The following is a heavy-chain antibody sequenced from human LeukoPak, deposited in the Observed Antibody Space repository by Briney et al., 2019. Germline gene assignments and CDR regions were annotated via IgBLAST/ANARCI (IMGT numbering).Heavy chain of an antibody. J-gene: IGHJ6*02. CDR1: GYSFTSYW. CDR2: IYPGDSDT. Sequence: GESLKISCKGSGYSFTSYWIGWVRQMPGKGLEWMGIIYPGDSDTRYSPSFQGQVTISADKSISTAYLQWSSLKASDTAMYYCARASYDFWSGYRNYYYGMDVWGQGTTVTVSS. CDR3: ARASYDFWSGYRNYYYGMDV. D-gene: IGHD3-3*01. V-gene: IGHV5-51*01.